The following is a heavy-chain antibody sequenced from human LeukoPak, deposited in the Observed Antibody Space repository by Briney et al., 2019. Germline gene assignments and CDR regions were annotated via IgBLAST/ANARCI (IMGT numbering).Heavy chain of an antibody. Sequence: SQTLSLTCTVSGGSISSGDYYWSWIRQPPGKGLEWIGEINHSGSTNYNPSLKSRVTISVDTSKNQFSLKLSSVTAADTAVYYCARRPCSGGSCYFRTDAFDIWGQGTMVTVSS. CDR3: ARRPCSGGSCYFRTDAFDI. CDR1: GGSISSGDYY. D-gene: IGHD2-15*01. V-gene: IGHV4-30-4*08. CDR2: INHSGST. J-gene: IGHJ3*02.